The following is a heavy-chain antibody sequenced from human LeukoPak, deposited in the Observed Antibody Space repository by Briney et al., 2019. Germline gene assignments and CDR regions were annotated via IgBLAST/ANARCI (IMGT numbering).Heavy chain of an antibody. J-gene: IGHJ4*02. CDR1: GFTFSSYA. CDR2: IDSSSSYI. D-gene: IGHD3-3*01. V-gene: IGHV3-21*01. Sequence: GGSLRLSCAASGFTFSSYAMNWVRQAPGKGLEWVSSIDSSSSYIYYADSVKGRFTISRANAKNSLFLQMNSLRAEDTAVYYCARGPHGGFVIIPTEFWGQGALVTVSS. CDR3: ARGPHGGFVIIPTEF.